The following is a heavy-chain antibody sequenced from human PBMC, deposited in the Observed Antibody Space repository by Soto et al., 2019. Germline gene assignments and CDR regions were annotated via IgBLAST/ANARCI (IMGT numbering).Heavy chain of an antibody. CDR2: IIPTFGTP. J-gene: IGHJ4*02. V-gene: IGHV1-69*06. Sequence: QVQLVQSGTVVQRRGSSVKVSCQASGGTFSSHGMAWVRQAPGQGLEWMGGIIPTFGTPTYAPKFQGRVKITADKSTNTAYMELSSLRSEDTGVYYCASERSAQDFDFWGQGTLITVSS. CDR1: GGTFSSHG. CDR3: ASERSAQDFDF. D-gene: IGHD1-26*01.